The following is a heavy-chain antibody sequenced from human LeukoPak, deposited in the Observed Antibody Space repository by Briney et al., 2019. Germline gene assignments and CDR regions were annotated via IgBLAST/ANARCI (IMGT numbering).Heavy chain of an antibody. Sequence: SETLSLTCTVSGGSISSYCWSWIRQPPGKGLEWIGYIYYSGSTNYNPSLKSRVTISVGTSKNQFSLKLSSVTAADTAVYYCARAYDFWSGSATDAFDIWGQGTMVTVSS. CDR3: ARAYDFWSGSATDAFDI. J-gene: IGHJ3*02. D-gene: IGHD3-3*01. V-gene: IGHV4-59*01. CDR1: GGSISSYC. CDR2: IYYSGST.